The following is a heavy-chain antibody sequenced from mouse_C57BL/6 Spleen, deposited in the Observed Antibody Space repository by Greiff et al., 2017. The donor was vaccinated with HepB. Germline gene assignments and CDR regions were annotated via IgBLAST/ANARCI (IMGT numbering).Heavy chain of an antibody. V-gene: IGHV1-72*01. D-gene: IGHD1-1*01. CDR2: IDPNSGGT. CDR3: ARSGFFITTVVATDFDV. J-gene: IGHJ1*03. Sequence: VQLQQPGAELVKPGASVKLSCKASGYTFTSYWMHWVKQRPGRGLEWIGRIDPNSGGTKYNEKFKSKATLTVDKPSSTAYMQLSSLTSEDSAVYYCARSGFFITTVVATDFDVWAQGPRSPSPQ. CDR1: GYTFTSYW.